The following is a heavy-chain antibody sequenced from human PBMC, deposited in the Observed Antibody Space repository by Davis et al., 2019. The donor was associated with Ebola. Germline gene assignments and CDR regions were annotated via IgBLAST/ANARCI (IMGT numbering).Heavy chain of an antibody. CDR1: GFTFSSYG. V-gene: IGHV3-33*01. Sequence: GESLKISCAASGFTFSSYGMHWVRQAPGKGLEWVAVIWYDGSNKYYADSVKGRFTISRDNAKNLLYLQMNSLRAEDTAVYYCARVNYYYGMDVWGQGTTVTVSS. J-gene: IGHJ6*02. CDR2: IWYDGSNK. CDR3: ARVNYYYGMDV.